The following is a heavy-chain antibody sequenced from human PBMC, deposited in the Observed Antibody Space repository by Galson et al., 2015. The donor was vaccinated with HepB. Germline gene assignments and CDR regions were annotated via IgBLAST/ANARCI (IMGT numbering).Heavy chain of an antibody. CDR3: AKDRLPYCLHGICFERDGYNVLDC. D-gene: IGHD5-24*01. CDR1: GFTFTNYA. Sequence: SLRLSCAASGFTFTNYAMSWVRQAPGKGLEWVPTISDGGGSAYYADSVKGRFTISRDNSKNTLYLHMNSLRVEDTAVYYCAKDRLPYCLHGICFERDGYNVLDCWGQGTLVTVSS. V-gene: IGHV3-23*01. J-gene: IGHJ4*02. CDR2: ISDGGGSA.